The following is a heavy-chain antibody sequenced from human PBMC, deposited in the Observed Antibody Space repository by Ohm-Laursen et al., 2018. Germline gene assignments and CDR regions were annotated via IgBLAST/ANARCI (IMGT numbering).Heavy chain of an antibody. J-gene: IGHJ6*02. CDR3: ARLYDFWSGYPIYYYYGMDV. CDR1: GGSFSGYY. D-gene: IGHD3-3*01. V-gene: IGHV4-34*01. Sequence: TLSLTCAVYGGSFSGYYWSWIRQPPGKGLEWIGEINHSGSTNYNPSLKSRVTISVDTSKNQFSLKLSSVTAADTAVYYCARLYDFWSGYPIYYYYGMDVWGQGTTVTVSS. CDR2: INHSGST.